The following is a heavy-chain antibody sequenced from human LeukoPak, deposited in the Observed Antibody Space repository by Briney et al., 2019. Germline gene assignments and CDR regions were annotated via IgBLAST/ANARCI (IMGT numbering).Heavy chain of an antibody. Sequence: GESLKISCKGSGYSFTSYWIGWVRQMPGKGLEWMGIIYPGDSDTRYSPSFQGQVTISADRSISTAYLQWSSLKASDTAMYYCARLLRNIAAAVYYFDYWGQGTLVTVSS. V-gene: IGHV5-51*01. J-gene: IGHJ4*02. CDR2: IYPGDSDT. D-gene: IGHD6-13*01. CDR3: ARLLRNIAAAVYYFDY. CDR1: GYSFTSYW.